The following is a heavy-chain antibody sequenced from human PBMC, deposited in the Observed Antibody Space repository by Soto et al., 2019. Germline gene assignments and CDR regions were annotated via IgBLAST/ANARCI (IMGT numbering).Heavy chain of an antibody. CDR3: ARKNSYFDY. Sequence: QIQLLQSGAEVKKPGASVKVTCKASGCTCRNFGISWVRQSPGQGLEWMGWISDYNANAKYAQKFQGRLTMTADTSTSTDYMELKSLKSDDSAVYYRARKNSYFDYWGQGTLVTVSS. V-gene: IGHV1-18*01. J-gene: IGHJ4*02. CDR2: ISDYNANA. CDR1: GCTCRNFG.